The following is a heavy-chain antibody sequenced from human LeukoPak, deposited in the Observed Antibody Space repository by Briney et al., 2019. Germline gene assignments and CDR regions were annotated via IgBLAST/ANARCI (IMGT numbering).Heavy chain of an antibody. D-gene: IGHD3-3*01. V-gene: IGHV4-31*03. CDR1: GDSIRGGDYY. CDR3: ARGPITIFGVVPFDP. J-gene: IGHJ5*02. Sequence: SETLSLTCTVSGDSIRGGDYYWTWIRQHPGKGLEWIGYINYSGRTYYNPSLKSRITISVDTSKNQFSLKVSSVTAADTAVYYCARGPITIFGVVPFDPWGQGTLVTVSS. CDR2: INYSGRT.